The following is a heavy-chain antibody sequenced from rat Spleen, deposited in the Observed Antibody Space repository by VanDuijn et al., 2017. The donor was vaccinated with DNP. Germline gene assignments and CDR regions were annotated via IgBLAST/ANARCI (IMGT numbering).Heavy chain of an antibody. V-gene: IGHV5-7*01. J-gene: IGHJ2*01. Sequence: EVLVVDSGGGLVQPGGSLRLSCAPSGFTFSDYYMAWVRQAPKKGLECVTTISYDGSRTYYRDSVKGRFTISRDNAKSTLYLQMDSLCSEDTATYYCTTNVYYGLSDYFDYWGQRVMVTVSS. CDR1: GFTFSDYY. CDR3: TTNVYYGLSDYFDY. D-gene: IGHD1-6*01. CDR2: ISYDGSRT.